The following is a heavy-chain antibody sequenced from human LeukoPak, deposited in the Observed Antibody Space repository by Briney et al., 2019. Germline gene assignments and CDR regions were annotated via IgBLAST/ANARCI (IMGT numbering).Heavy chain of an antibody. J-gene: IGHJ4*02. CDR2: ISGDGGST. CDR3: ARESETSGWYDY. D-gene: IGHD6-19*01. CDR1: GXIFGNYA. Sequence: PGGSLRLSCAAPGXIFGNYAIHWVRQAPGKGLEWVSLISGDGGSTFYADSVRGRFTISRDNTRKSLSLQMSSLRSEDTALYYCARESETSGWYDYWGQGTLVTVSS. V-gene: IGHV3-43*02.